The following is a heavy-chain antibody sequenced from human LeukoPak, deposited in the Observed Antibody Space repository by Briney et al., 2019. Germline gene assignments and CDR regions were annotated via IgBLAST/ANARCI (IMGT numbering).Heavy chain of an antibody. CDR3: VKLSSGSGSSFGFDS. Sequence: GGSLRLSCAASGFTVSGHPMSWVRQAPGKSLEWVSIISNGGVTTYYADSVRGRFTISRDNSKDLLYLQMDSLRAEDTAVYYCVKLSSGSGSSFGFDSWGLGTLVTVSS. CDR2: ISNGGVTT. CDR1: GFTVSGHP. D-gene: IGHD6-13*01. V-gene: IGHV3-53*01. J-gene: IGHJ4*02.